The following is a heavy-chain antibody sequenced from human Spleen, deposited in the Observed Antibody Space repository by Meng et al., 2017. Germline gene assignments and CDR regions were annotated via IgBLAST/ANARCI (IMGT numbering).Heavy chain of an antibody. Sequence: ASVKVSCKASGYTFTGYYLHWVRQAPGQGLEWMGWINPNNGGTNYAQKFQGRVTMTGDTSISTAYMELSSLRSDDTAVYYCARHPGLATGPFDSWGQGTLVTVSS. J-gene: IGHJ4*02. V-gene: IGHV1-2*02. CDR3: ARHPGLATGPFDS. CDR1: GYTFTGYY. D-gene: IGHD6-19*01. CDR2: INPNNGGT.